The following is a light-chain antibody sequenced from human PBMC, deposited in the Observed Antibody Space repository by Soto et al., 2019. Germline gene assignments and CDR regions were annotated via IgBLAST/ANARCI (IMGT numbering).Light chain of an antibody. CDR1: QSVNSNY. Sequence: EIVLTQSPATLSLSAGERATLSCMASQSVNSNYLAWYQQKPGQAPRLLIYGISKRATDIPDRFSGSGSGTEFTLTISSLQPEDFATYYCQQHGQWPITFGQGTRLEIK. CDR2: GIS. V-gene: IGKV3-20*01. CDR3: QQHGQWPIT. J-gene: IGKJ5*01.